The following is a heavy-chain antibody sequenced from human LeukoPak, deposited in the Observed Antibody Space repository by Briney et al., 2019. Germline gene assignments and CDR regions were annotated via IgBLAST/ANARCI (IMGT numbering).Heavy chain of an antibody. CDR2: ISYDGSNK. J-gene: IGHJ3*02. Sequence: GGSLRLSCAASGFTFSSYWMHWVRQAPGKGLEWVAVISYDGSNKYYADSVKGRFTISRDNSKNTLYLQMNSLRAEDTAVYYCARDWVQLWLGGVFDIWGQGTMVTVSS. D-gene: IGHD5-18*01. V-gene: IGHV3-30-3*01. CDR3: ARDWVQLWLGGVFDI. CDR1: GFTFSSYW.